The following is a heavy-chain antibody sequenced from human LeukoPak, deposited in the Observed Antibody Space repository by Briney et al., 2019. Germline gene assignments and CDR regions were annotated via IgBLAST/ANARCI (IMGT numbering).Heavy chain of an antibody. J-gene: IGHJ6*02. CDR1: GFTFSNYA. V-gene: IGHV3-23*01. CDR2: ISGGGGST. D-gene: IGHD4-17*01. CDR3: AKGSGDLYYYYYGMDV. Sequence: GGSLRLSCAASGFTFSNYAMSWDRQAPGKGLEWVSAISGGGGSTYYADSVKGRFTISRDNSKNTLHLQMNSLRADDTAVYYCAKGSGDLYYYYYGMDVWGQGTTVTVSS.